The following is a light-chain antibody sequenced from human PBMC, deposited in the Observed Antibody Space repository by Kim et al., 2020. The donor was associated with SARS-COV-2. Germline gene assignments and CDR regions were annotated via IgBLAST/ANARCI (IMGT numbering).Light chain of an antibody. CDR3: AAWDDSLNGVV. CDR2: SNN. V-gene: IGLV1-44*01. Sequence: GQRVTISCSGSRSNIGSNTVNWYQQLPGTAPKLLIYSNNQRPSGVPDRCSGSKSGTSASLAISGLQSEDEADYYCAAWDDSLNGVVFGGGTQLTVL. CDR1: RSNIGSNT. J-gene: IGLJ2*01.